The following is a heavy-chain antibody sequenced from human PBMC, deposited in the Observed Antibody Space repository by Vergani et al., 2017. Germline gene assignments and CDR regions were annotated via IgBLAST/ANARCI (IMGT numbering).Heavy chain of an antibody. CDR3: AKGVYCSSTSCYEGRGYYYGMGV. J-gene: IGHJ6*02. Sequence: VRLVQSGAEVKKPGGSLRLSCAASGFTFSSYAMSWVRQVPGKGLEWVSGISGSGGNTYYANSVKGRFTISRDNSKNTLYLQMNSLRADDTAVYYCAKGVYCSSTSCYEGRGYYYGMGVWGQGTTVTFSS. D-gene: IGHD2-2*01. CDR1: GFTFSSYA. V-gene: IGHV3-23*04. CDR2: ISGSGGNT.